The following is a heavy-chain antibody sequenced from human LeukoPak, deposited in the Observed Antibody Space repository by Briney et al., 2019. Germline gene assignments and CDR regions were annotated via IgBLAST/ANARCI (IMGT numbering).Heavy chain of an antibody. V-gene: IGHV4-34*01. J-gene: IGHJ4*02. CDR3: ARGAVPHYYDYVWGSYRYPTIFDY. D-gene: IGHD3-16*02. Sequence: SETLSLTCAVYGGSFSGYYWSWIRQPPGKGLEWIGEINHSGSTNYNPSLTSRVTISVDTSKNQFSLKLSSVTAADTAVYYCARGAVPHYYDYVWGSYRYPTIFDYWGQGTLVTVSS. CDR2: INHSGST. CDR1: GGSFSGYY.